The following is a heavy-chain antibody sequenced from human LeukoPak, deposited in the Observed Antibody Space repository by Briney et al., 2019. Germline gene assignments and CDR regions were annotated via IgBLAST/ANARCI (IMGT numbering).Heavy chain of an antibody. J-gene: IGHJ4*02. CDR1: GFTFSNSW. D-gene: IGHD3-10*01. V-gene: IGHV3-7*01. Sequence: GGSLRLSCAASGFTFSNSWTSWLRQVPGKGLEWVAHINEGGSDKYYVDSVKGRFTISRDNVQSSLYLQMNDLRAEDTAVYYCAIWFGELNYWGQGTLVTVSS. CDR2: INEGGSDK. CDR3: AIWFGELNY.